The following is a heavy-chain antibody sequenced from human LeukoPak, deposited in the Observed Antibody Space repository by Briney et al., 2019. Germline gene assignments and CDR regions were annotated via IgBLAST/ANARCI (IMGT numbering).Heavy chain of an antibody. Sequence: PSETLSLTCTVSGGSVGSDYWTWIRQPPGKGLEYIGYIYYTGGTNYNPSLKSRVTISVDTSKNQFSLKLSSVTAADTAVYFCAKYGNSGWVIDNWGQGTLVTVSS. V-gene: IGHV4-59*08. J-gene: IGHJ4*02. D-gene: IGHD6-19*01. CDR3: AKYGNSGWVIDN. CDR1: GGSVGSDY. CDR2: IYYTGGT.